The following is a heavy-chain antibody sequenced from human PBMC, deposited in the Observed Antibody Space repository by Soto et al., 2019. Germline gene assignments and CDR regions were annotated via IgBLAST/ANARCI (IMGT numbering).Heavy chain of an antibody. CDR1: GFTFSSYS. D-gene: IGHD3-22*01. V-gene: IGHV3-21*01. Sequence: PGGSLRLSCAASGFTFSSYSMNWVRQAPGKGLEWVSSISSSSSYIYYADSVKGRFTISRDNAKNSLYLQMNSLRAEDTAVYYCARDMYYDSTGKYYYYGMDVWGRGTTVTVSS. CDR3: ARDMYYDSTGKYYYYGMDV. J-gene: IGHJ6*02. CDR2: ISSSSSYI.